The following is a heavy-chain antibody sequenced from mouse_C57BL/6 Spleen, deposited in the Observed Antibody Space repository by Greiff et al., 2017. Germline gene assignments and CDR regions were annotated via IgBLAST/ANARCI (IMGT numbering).Heavy chain of an antibody. CDR1: GFNITDYY. Sequence: EVQLQQSGAELVRPGASVKLSCTASGFNITDYYMHWVKQRPEQGLEWIGRIDPEGGDTEYAPKFQGKATMTADTSSNTAYLQLSSLTSEDTAVYYCTHIYDGNYERYFDVWGTGTTVTVSS. CDR2: IDPEGGDT. D-gene: IGHD2-1*01. CDR3: THIYDGNYERYFDV. V-gene: IGHV14-1*01. J-gene: IGHJ1*03.